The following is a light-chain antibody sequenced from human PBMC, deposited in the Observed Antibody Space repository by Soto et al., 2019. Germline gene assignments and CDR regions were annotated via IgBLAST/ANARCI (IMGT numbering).Light chain of an antibody. CDR1: QSVSSSS. CDR2: GAS. CDR3: QQYGSSPPMYT. Sequence: EIVLTQSPGTLSLSPGERATLSCRASQSVSSSSLAWYQQKPGQAPRLLIYGASSRATGIPDRFSGSGSGTHFTLTISRLEPEDFALYYCQQYGSSPPMYTFGQGTKLEIK. V-gene: IGKV3-20*01. J-gene: IGKJ2*01.